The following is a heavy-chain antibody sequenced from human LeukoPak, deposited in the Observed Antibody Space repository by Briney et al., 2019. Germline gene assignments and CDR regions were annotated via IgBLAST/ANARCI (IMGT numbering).Heavy chain of an antibody. J-gene: IGHJ4*02. CDR2: IESSTDGGTT. CDR3: TTSPGITDFGVVTDD. CDR1: GPTFRNAF. V-gene: IGHV3-15*04. Sequence: GGSLRLSCAASGPTFRNAFMNWVRQAPGKGLEWVGRIESSTDGGTTDYAAPVKGRFTMSRDDSKNTLYLQMNNVKTEDTGVYYCTTSPGITDFGVVTDDWGQGTLVIVSS. D-gene: IGHD3-3*01.